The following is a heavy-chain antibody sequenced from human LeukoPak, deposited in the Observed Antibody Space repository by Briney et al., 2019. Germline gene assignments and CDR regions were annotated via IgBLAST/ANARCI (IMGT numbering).Heavy chain of an antibody. CDR2: IYYSGST. CDR3: ARGPSSGWYGSWYYYGMDV. V-gene: IGHV4-59*01. CDR1: GGSISSYY. J-gene: IGHJ6*02. D-gene: IGHD6-19*01. Sequence: SETLSLTCTVSGGSISSYYWSWIRQPPGKGLEWIGYIYYSGSTNYNPSLKSRVTISVDTPKNQFSLKLSSVTAADTAVYYCARGPSSGWYGSWYYYGMDVWGQGTTVTVSS.